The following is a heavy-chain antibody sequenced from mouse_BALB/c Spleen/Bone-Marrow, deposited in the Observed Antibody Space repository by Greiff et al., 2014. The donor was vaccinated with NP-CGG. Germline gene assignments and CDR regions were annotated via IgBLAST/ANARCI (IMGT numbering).Heavy chain of an antibody. J-gene: IGHJ2*01. CDR3: TRSRYGDY. CDR1: GYTFTDYT. Sequence: EVQLQQSGPELVKPGASVKISCKTSGYTFTDYTMHWVKQSHGKSLEWIGHINPNIGGTNYNQKLKGKATLTLDKSSRTAYMELRSLTSEDSAVYYCTRSRYGDYWGQGTTLTVSS. D-gene: IGHD2-14*01. CDR2: INPNIGGT. V-gene: IGHV1-18*01.